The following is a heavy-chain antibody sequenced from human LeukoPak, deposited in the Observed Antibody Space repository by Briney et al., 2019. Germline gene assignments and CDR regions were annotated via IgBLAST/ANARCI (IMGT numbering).Heavy chain of an antibody. Sequence: GGSLRLSCAASGFTVSSNYMSWVRQAPGKGLEWISIIYTDGSTYYADSVRGRFTVSRDNSKNTLYLQMNSLRAEDTAVYYCARDAERIRATDNFDIWGQGTTVTVSS. J-gene: IGHJ3*02. D-gene: IGHD3-10*01. CDR1: GFTVSSNY. CDR3: ARDAERIRATDNFDI. CDR2: IYTDGST. V-gene: IGHV3-66*01.